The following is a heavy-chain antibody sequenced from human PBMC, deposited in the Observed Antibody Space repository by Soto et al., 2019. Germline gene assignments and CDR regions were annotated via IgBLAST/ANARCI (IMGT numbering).Heavy chain of an antibody. CDR3: VRGDGDYNDGNGYLGRH. CDR1: GFTFSSYW. V-gene: IGHV3-74*01. D-gene: IGHD5-18*01. CDR2: IKSDGSGT. J-gene: IGHJ4*02. Sequence: EVQLVESGGGLVQPGGSLRLSCAASGFTFSSYWMHWVRQAPGKGLVWVSRIKSDGSGTYYADSVMGRLTISRDNAKNTLYLQMNRLRAEDTAVYYCVRGDGDYNDGNGYLGRHWGQGTLVTVSS.